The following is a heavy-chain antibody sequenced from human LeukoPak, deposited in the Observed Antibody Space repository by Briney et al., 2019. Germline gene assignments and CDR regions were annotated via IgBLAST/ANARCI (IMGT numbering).Heavy chain of an antibody. CDR2: INHSGST. D-gene: IGHD3-22*01. J-gene: IGHJ4*02. V-gene: IGHV4-34*01. Sequence: SETLSLTCAVYGGSFSGYYWSWIRQPPGKGLEWIGEINHSGSTNYNPSLKSRVTISVDTSKNQFSLKLSSVTAADTAVYYCARGLPRRNYYDSSGYYSYYFDYWGQGTLVTVSS. CDR3: ARGLPRRNYYDSSGYYSYYFDY. CDR1: GGSFSGYY.